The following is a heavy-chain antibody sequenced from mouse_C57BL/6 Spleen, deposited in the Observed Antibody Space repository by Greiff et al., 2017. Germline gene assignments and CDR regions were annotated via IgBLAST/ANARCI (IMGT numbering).Heavy chain of an antibody. CDR1: GYTFTDYE. Sequence: VQVVESGAELVRPGASVTLSCKASGYTFTDYEMHWVKQTPVHGLEWIGAIDPETGGTAYNQKFKGKAILTADKSSSTAYMELRSLTSEDSAVYYCTRRRFYGNYWYFDFWGTGTTVTVSS. CDR2: IDPETGGT. CDR3: TRRRFYGNYWYFDF. J-gene: IGHJ1*03. V-gene: IGHV1-15*01. D-gene: IGHD2-1*01.